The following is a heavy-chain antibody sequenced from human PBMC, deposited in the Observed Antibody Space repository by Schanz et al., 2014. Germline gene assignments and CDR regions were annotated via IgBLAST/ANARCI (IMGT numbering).Heavy chain of an antibody. Sequence: VQLVESGGGVVQPGRSLRLSCAASGFTFSSYSMNWVRQAPGKGLEWLSYISRDGTTSYYADSVKGRFTISRDNAKNSLYLEMTSLRGEDTAVYYCARAGCINGACKYGMDVWGQGTTVTVSS. CDR1: GFTFSSYS. V-gene: IGHV3-48*04. CDR2: ISRDGTTS. D-gene: IGHD2-8*01. CDR3: ARAGCINGACKYGMDV. J-gene: IGHJ6*02.